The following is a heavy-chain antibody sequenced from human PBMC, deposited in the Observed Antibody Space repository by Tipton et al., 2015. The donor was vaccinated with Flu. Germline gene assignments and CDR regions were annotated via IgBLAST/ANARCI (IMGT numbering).Heavy chain of an antibody. D-gene: IGHD4-23*01. CDR2: INHSGST. J-gene: IGHJ4*02. V-gene: IGHV4-34*01. Sequence: TLSLTCAVYGGSFSGYYWSWIRQPPGKGLEWIGEINHSGSTNYNPSLKSRVTISVDTSKNQFSLKLSSVTAADTAVCYCARGTYGGGDYWGQGTLVTVSS. CDR1: GGSFSGYY. CDR3: ARGTYGGGDY.